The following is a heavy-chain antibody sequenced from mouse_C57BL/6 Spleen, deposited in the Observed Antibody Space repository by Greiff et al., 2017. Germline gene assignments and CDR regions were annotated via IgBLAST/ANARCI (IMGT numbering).Heavy chain of an antibody. CDR3: AGTGKRNY. D-gene: IGHD4-1*01. CDR2: IDPSDSYT. V-gene: IGHV1-50*01. Sequence: VQLQQSGAELVKPGASVKLSCKASGYTFTSYWMQWVKQRPGQGLEWIGEIDPSDSYTNYNQKFKGKATLTVDTSSSTAYMQLSSLTSEDSAVYYCAGTGKRNYWGQGTTLTVSS. CDR1: GYTFTSYW. J-gene: IGHJ2*01.